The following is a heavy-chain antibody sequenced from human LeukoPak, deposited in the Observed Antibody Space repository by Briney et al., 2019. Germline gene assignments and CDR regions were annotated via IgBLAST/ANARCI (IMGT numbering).Heavy chain of an antibody. CDR1: GGSISSYY. CDR3: ARHRHNYGMDV. J-gene: IGHJ6*02. D-gene: IGHD2-21*01. V-gene: IGHV4-59*08. CDR2: IYYSGST. Sequence: PSETLSLTCTVSGGSISSYYWSWIRQPPGKGLEWIGYIYYSGSTNYNPSLKSRVTISVDTSKNQFSLKLSSVTAADTAVYYCARHRHNYGMDVWGQGTTVTASS.